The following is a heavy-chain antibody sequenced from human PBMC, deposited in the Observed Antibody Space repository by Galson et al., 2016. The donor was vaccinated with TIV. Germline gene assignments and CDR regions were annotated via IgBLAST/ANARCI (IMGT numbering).Heavy chain of an antibody. J-gene: IGHJ1*01. CDR3: MREGSTVTMHHYFGMDV. CDR1: GYSIKSGYY. V-gene: IGHV4-38-2*02. Sequence: LSLTCDDSGYSIKSGYYWGWIRQPPGKGLQWIGSIYESGTTYSNPSLKSRLTLSVDTSKNQFSLKLSSVTASDTAVYYCMREGSTVTMHHYFGMDVWGQGTLVTVSS. D-gene: IGHD4-17*01. CDR2: IYESGTT.